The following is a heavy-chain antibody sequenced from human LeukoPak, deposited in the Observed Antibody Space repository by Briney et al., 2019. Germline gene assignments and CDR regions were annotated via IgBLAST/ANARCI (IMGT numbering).Heavy chain of an antibody. V-gene: IGHV4-30-4*08. CDR1: GGSINRGY. J-gene: IGHJ5*02. Sequence: TSETLSLTCTVSGGSINRGYWSWVRQHPGKGLEWIGHIFYSGSTFYNPSLKSRVTIAVHTSRDQFSLQLTSVTAADTAVYYCASGYGSGWFDRWGQGTLVSVSS. CDR3: ASGYGSGWFDR. CDR2: IFYSGST. D-gene: IGHD6-13*01.